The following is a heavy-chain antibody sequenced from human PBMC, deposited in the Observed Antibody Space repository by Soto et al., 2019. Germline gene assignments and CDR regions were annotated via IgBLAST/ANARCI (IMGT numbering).Heavy chain of an antibody. D-gene: IGHD6-19*01. CDR3: ARFPYSSGYYFFDY. CDR1: GGAVSSGSYY. CDR2: IYYSGST. Sequence: SETLSLTCTVSGGAVSSGSYYWSWIRQPPGKGLEWIGYIYYSGSTTYNPSLMSRVTISADTSKNQFSLRLSSVTAADTAVYYCARFPYSSGYYFFDYWGQGTLVPVSS. J-gene: IGHJ4*02. V-gene: IGHV4-61*01.